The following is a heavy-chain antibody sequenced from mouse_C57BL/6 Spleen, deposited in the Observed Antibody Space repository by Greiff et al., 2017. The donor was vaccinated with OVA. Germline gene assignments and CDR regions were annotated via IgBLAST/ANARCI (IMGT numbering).Heavy chain of an antibody. CDR3: ARRKYYGSSYGDYFDY. Sequence: HLVESGPELVKPGASVKISCKASGYSFTDYNMNWVKQSNGKSLEWIGVINPNYGTTSYNQKFKGKATLTVDQSSSTAYMQLNSLTSEDSAVYYCARRKYYGSSYGDYFDYWGQGTTLTVSS. D-gene: IGHD1-1*01. CDR2: INPNYGTT. J-gene: IGHJ2*01. V-gene: IGHV1-39*01. CDR1: GYSFTDYN.